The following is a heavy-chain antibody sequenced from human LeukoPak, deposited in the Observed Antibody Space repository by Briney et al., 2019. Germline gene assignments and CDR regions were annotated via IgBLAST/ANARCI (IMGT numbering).Heavy chain of an antibody. CDR3: ARRLDL. CDR2: INHSGST. Sequence: SETLSLTCAVYGGSFRGYYWTWIRQPPGKGLEWIGEINHSGSTSYNPSLKSRVTISVDTSNNQFSLKLSSVTAADTAVHYCARRLDLWGRGTLATVSS. J-gene: IGHJ2*01. CDR1: GGSFRGYY. V-gene: IGHV4-34*01.